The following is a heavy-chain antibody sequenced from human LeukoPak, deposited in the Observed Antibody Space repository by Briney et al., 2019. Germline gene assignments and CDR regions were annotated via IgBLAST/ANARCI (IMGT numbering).Heavy chain of an antibody. CDR2: MSYSGST. CDR1: GASISSHS. J-gene: IGHJ6*03. V-gene: IGHV4-59*11. Sequence: SETLSLTCTVSGASISSHSWSWLRQPPGKGREWFGCMSYSGSTNYNPSLKSRVTISVDTSKTQFSLKLSSVTAADTAVYYCARDRSYCSGTSCSYYYMELWGKGTTVTVSS. CDR3: ARDRSYCSGTSCSYYYMEL. D-gene: IGHD2-2*01.